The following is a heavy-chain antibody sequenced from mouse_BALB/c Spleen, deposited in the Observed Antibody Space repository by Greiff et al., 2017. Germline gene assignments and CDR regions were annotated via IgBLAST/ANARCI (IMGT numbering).Heavy chain of an antibody. CDR3: ARGGYGSSPNY. CDR1: GYSFTDYY. D-gene: IGHD1-1*01. J-gene: IGHJ2*01. V-gene: IGHV1S135*01. Sequence: EVQLQQSGPELVKPGASVKVSCKASGYSFTDYYMYWVKQSLGKSLEWIGYIDPYNGGTSYNNKFKGKATLTVDNSSSTAFMHLNSLTSEDSAVYYCARGGYGSSPNYWGQGTTLTVSS. CDR2: IDPYNGGT.